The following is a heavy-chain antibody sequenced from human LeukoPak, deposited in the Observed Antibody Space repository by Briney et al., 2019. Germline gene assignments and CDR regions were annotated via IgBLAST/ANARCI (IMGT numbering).Heavy chain of an antibody. CDR1: GYTFTSYG. CDR2: INPNSGDT. CDR3: ARVLPGDY. V-gene: IGHV1-2*02. Sequence: ALVKVSCKASGYTFTSYGISWVRQAPGQRLEWMGWINPNSGDTHYAQKFQGSVTMTRDTSISTAYLEVSRLRYDDTAVYYCARVLPGDYWGQGTLVTVSS. J-gene: IGHJ4*02.